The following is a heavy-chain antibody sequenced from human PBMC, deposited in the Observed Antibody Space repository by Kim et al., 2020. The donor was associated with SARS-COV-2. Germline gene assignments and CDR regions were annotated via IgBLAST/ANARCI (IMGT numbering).Heavy chain of an antibody. CDR2: ISYDGSNK. V-gene: IGHV3-30*18. Sequence: GGSLRLSCAASGFTFSSYAMHWVRQAPGKGLEWVAVISYDGSNKYYADSVKGRFTISRDNSKNTLYLQMNSLRAEDTAVYYCAKDRGDMVRGVIITSGRGMDVWGQGTTVTVSS. CDR3: AKDRGDMVRGVIITSGRGMDV. J-gene: IGHJ6*02. D-gene: IGHD3-10*01. CDR1: GFTFSSYA.